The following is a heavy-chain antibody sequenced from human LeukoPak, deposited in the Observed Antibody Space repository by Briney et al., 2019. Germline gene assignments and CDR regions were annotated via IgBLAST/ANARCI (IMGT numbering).Heavy chain of an antibody. CDR2: IYYSGSS. CDR3: AGVPRSYYYYYYMDV. Sequence: SETLSLTCNVSGGSISGYHWSWIRQPPGEGLEWLGYIYYSGSSNYNPSLKSRVTMSADTSKNQFSLKLSSVTAADTAVYYCAGVPRSYYYYYYMDVWGKGTTVTVSS. J-gene: IGHJ6*03. CDR1: GGSISGYH. V-gene: IGHV4-59*01.